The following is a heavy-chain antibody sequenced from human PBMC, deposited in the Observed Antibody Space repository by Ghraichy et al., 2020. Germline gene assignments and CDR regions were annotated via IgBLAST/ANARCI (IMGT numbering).Heavy chain of an antibody. D-gene: IGHD6-6*01. Sequence: SETLSLTCAVYGGSFSGYYWNWIRQPPGKGLEWIGEINHSGSTNYNPSLKSRVTISVDTSNHQFSLKLTSVTAADTAVYYCASMPDMSSGWFDPWGQGTLVTVSA. CDR3: ASMPDMSSGWFDP. CDR2: INHSGST. V-gene: IGHV4-34*01. CDR1: GGSFSGYY. J-gene: IGHJ5*02.